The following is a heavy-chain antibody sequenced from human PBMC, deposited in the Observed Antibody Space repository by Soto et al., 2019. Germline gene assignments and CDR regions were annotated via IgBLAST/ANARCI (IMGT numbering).Heavy chain of an antibody. CDR1: GFTFSTYG. V-gene: IGHV3-48*02. CDR2: IGGNGDSI. CDR3: ARDLWETPARAVDY. D-gene: IGHD1-26*01. J-gene: IGHJ4*02. Sequence: EVQLVESGGDLVQPGGSLRLSCAASGFTFSTYGMNWVRQAPGRGLEWVAYIGGNGDSIYYADSVKGRFIISRDNAKNSLHLQMISLRDEDADVYYCARDLWETPARAVDYWGQGTLVTVSS.